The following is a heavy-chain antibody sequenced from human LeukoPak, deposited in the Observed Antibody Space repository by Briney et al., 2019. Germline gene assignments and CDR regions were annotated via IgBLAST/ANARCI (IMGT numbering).Heavy chain of an antibody. CDR2: ISAYNGNT. Sequence: ASVKVSCKASGYTFTSYGISWVRQAPGQGLEWMGWISAYNGNTNYAQKLQGRVTMTTDTSTSTAYMELRSLRSDDTAVYYCATASHSGSYYFYFDYWGQGTLVTVSS. D-gene: IGHD1-26*01. CDR3: ATASHSGSYYFYFDY. J-gene: IGHJ4*02. CDR1: GYTFTSYG. V-gene: IGHV1-18*01.